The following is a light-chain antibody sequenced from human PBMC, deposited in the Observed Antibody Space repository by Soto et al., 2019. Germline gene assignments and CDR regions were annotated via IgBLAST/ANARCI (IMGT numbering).Light chain of an antibody. V-gene: IGKV3-20*01. CDR2: GAS. CDR1: QSVSSTY. Sequence: EIVLTQSPGTLSLSPGERATLSCRASQSVSSTYLAWYQQRPGQAPRLLIYGASTRATDIPDRISGSGSGTDFTLTVSRLEPEDFAVYYCQHYGSKPWSFGQGTKVDIK. CDR3: QHYGSKPWS. J-gene: IGKJ1*01.